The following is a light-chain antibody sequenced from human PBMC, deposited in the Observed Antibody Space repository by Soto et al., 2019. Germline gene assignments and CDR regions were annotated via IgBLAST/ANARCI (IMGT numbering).Light chain of an antibody. CDR3: QQYSDFLIS. Sequence: DIQMTQSPSTLCASVGDRVTITCRASQSISRSLAWYQQEPGKAPNLLIYDASSLEGGVPSRFSGSGFGTEFTLTITNLQPADFATYYCQQYSDFLISFGPGTTVVFK. CDR1: QSISRS. V-gene: IGKV1-5*01. J-gene: IGKJ3*01. CDR2: DAS.